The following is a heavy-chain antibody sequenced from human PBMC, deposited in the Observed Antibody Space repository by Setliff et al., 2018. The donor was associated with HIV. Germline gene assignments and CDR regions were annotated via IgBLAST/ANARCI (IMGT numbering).Heavy chain of an antibody. CDR3: ARNTDVDSVYRSFHI. CDR1: GFSFSDNV. CDR2: IGTINNT. V-gene: IGHV3-11*03. Sequence: GGSLRLSCAASGFSFSDNVITWIRQAPGKGLEWVSLIGTINNTYYADSVKGRFTISRDNAKNSLYLQMNSLRAEDTAVYYCARNTDVDSVYRSFHIWGQGTMVTVSS. D-gene: IGHD1-26*01. J-gene: IGHJ3*02.